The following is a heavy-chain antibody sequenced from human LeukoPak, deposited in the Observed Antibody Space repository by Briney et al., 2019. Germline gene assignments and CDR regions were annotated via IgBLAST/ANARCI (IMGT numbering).Heavy chain of an antibody. J-gene: IGHJ4*02. D-gene: IGHD6-19*01. CDR1: GFTLSNYA. Sequence: GGSLRLSCEASGFTLSNYAMNWVRQAPGKGRDWVAYMYDSGGTTSYTWCAGAVKGRFTISRDKFKNKLNLQMNRPRAEDTAVYYCAKNRQQWLVRPANFDYWGQGILVAVSS. V-gene: IGHV3-23*01. CDR2: MYDSGGTT. CDR3: AKNRQQWLVRPANFDY.